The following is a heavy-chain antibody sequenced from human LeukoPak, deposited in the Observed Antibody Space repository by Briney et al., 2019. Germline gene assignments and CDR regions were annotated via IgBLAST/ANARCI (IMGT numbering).Heavy chain of an antibody. Sequence: GGSLRLSCAASGFTFSVSAMHWVRQASGKGLEWVGRIRSKANSYATAYAASVKGRFTISRDDSKNTAYLQMNSLKTEDTAVYYCTRHPRSSSGSSDYWGQGTLVTVSS. V-gene: IGHV3-73*01. CDR1: GFTFSVSA. J-gene: IGHJ4*02. D-gene: IGHD1-26*01. CDR3: TRHPRSSSGSSDY. CDR2: IRSKANSYAT.